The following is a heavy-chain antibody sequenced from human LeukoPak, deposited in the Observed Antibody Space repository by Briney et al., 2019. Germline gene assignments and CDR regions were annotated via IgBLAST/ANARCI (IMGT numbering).Heavy chain of an antibody. D-gene: IGHD1-1*01. CDR3: ARGPPRGKYYYMDV. CDR1: GFTFSSFD. V-gene: IGHV3-13*01. CDR2: IGTASDT. J-gene: IGHJ6*03. Sequence: GGSLRLSCAASGFTFSSFDMHWVRQPTGQGLECVSTIGTASDTYYPGSVQGRFTLSRDNAKNSLSLQMNSLTAGDTAVYYCARGPPRGKYYYMDVWGKGTTVTVSS.